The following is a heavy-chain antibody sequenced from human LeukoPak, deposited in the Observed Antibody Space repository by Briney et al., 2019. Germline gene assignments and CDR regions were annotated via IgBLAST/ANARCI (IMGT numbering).Heavy chain of an antibody. Sequence: SETLSLTCTVSGGSISSHYWSWIRQPPGKGLEWIGYIYYSGSTNYNPSLKSRATISVDTSKNQFSLKLSSVTAADTAVYYCARLAAAGDYYYYMDVWGKGTTVTVSS. CDR3: ARLAAAGDYYYYMDV. V-gene: IGHV4-59*11. J-gene: IGHJ6*03. CDR1: GGSISSHY. D-gene: IGHD6-13*01. CDR2: IYYSGST.